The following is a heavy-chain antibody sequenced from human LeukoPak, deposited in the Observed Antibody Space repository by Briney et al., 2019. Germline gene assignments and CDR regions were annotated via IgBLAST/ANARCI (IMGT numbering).Heavy chain of an antibody. D-gene: IGHD3-22*01. V-gene: IGHV4-34*01. J-gene: IGHJ4*02. Sequence: KPSETLSLTCVVYGGSFSGYFWSWIRQPPGKGLEWIGEITPSGSTNYSPSLKSRVPISIDTSKKKLSLRLTSVTAADSAVYYCASSFYYDSRDYWGQGTLVTVSS. CDR1: GGSFSGYF. CDR3: ASSFYYDSRDY. CDR2: ITPSGST.